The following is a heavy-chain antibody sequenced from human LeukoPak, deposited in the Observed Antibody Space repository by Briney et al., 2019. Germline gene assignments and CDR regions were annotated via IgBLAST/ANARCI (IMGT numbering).Heavy chain of an antibody. Sequence: GASVKVSCKASGYTFTSYAVNWVRQAPGQGLEWMGWINTNTGNPTYAQGFTGRFVFSLDTSVNTAYLQISSLEAEDTAVYYCAGLTAAAGTFSFDPWGQGTLVTVSS. CDR3: AGLTAAAGTFSFDP. CDR2: INTNTGNP. D-gene: IGHD6-13*01. CDR1: GYTFTSYA. V-gene: IGHV7-4-1*02. J-gene: IGHJ5*02.